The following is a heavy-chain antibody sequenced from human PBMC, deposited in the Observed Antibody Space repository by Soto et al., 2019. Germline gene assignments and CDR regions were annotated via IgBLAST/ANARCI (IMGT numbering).Heavy chain of an antibody. Sequence: ASVKVSCKVSGSRFSNYVISWVRQAPGHGLEWLGRIIPIFNSTKYAQSFQGRVTITADKSTSTASLELSSLRSDDTAVYYCAREGRGKKAGYNGLVSLGYWGQGTLVT. J-gene: IGHJ4*02. CDR2: IIPIFNST. CDR1: GSRFSNYV. D-gene: IGHD2-2*02. V-gene: IGHV1-69*06. CDR3: AREGRGKKAGYNGLVSLGY.